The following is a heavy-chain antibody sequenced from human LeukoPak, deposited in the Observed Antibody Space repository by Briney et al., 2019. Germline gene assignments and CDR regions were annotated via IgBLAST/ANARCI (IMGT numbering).Heavy chain of an antibody. CDR1: GGSISSYY. V-gene: IGHV4-59*08. Sequence: SETLSLTCTVSGGSISSYYWSWIRQPPGKGLEWIGYIYYSGSTNYNPSLKNRVTISVDTSKNQFSLKLRSVTAADTAVYYCARVNTQGVPSPWGQGILVTVSS. CDR3: ARVNTQGVPSP. CDR2: IYYSGST. J-gene: IGHJ5*02. D-gene: IGHD2-15*01.